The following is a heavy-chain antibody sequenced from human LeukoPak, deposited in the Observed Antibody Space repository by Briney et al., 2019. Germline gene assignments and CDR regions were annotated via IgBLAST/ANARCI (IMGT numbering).Heavy chain of an antibody. CDR2: ISYDGSNK. V-gene: IGHV3-30-3*01. Sequence: GRSLRLPCAASGFTFSSYAMHWVRQAPGKGLEWVAVISYDGSNKYYADSVKGRFTISRDNSKNTLYLQMNSLRAEDTAVYYCARSALDYGDYRNNFDYWGQGTLVTVSS. D-gene: IGHD4-17*01. CDR3: ARSALDYGDYRNNFDY. J-gene: IGHJ4*02. CDR1: GFTFSSYA.